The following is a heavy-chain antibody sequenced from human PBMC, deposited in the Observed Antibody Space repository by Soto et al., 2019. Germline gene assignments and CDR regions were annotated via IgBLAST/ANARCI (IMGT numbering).Heavy chain of an antibody. D-gene: IGHD3-16*02. CDR2: IYYTGST. Sequence: PSETLSLTCTVSGDSIKHYYWSWIRQPPGKRLEWIGYIYYTGSTTYNPSLESRVTMSVDTPKNQFYLKLSSVNAADTAVYYCAKYRRTEEEGFTLDSWGRGTLVTVSS. CDR1: GDSIKHYY. V-gene: IGHV4-59*01. CDR3: AKYRRTEEEGFTLDS. J-gene: IGHJ4*02.